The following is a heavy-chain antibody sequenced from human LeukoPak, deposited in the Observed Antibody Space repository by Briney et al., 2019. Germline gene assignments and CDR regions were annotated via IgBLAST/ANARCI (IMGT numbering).Heavy chain of an antibody. D-gene: IGHD1-26*01. CDR1: GFTFSSYG. V-gene: IGHV3-30*03. CDR3: ARGGIMGGTGFDFDY. Sequence: PGGSLRLSCAASGFTFSSYGMHWVRQAPGKGLEWVAVISFDGSSKDYAESVKGRFTISRGNSKNTLYLQMNSLRAEDTAVYYCARGGIMGGTGFDFDYWGQGTLVTVSS. CDR2: ISFDGSSK. J-gene: IGHJ4*02.